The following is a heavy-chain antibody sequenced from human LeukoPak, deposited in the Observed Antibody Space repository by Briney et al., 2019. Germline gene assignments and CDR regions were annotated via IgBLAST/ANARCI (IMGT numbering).Heavy chain of an antibody. V-gene: IGHV3-64*01. CDR2: ISGNGGST. CDR1: GFTFSSYA. J-gene: IGHJ6*03. CDR3: ARDAGTVPKDDYYYYMDV. D-gene: IGHD4-11*01. Sequence: PGGSLRLSCAASGFTFSSYAMHWVRQPPGKGLEYVSAISGNGGSTYYANSVKGRFTISRDNSKHTLYLQMGSLRAEDMAVYYCARDAGTVPKDDYYYYMDVWGKGTTVTVSS.